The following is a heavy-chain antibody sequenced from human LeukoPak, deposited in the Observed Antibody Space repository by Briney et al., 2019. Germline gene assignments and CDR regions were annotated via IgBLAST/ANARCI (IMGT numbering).Heavy chain of an antibody. J-gene: IGHJ4*02. D-gene: IGHD2-15*01. Sequence: GGSLRLSCAASGFTFSSYGMHWVRQAPGKGLEWVAVISYDGSNKYYADSVKGRFTISRDNSKNTLYLQMNSLRAEDTAVYYCAKVVSHLVGYFDYWGQGTLVTVSS. CDR1: GFTFSSYG. CDR3: AKVVSHLVGYFDY. CDR2: ISYDGSNK. V-gene: IGHV3-30*18.